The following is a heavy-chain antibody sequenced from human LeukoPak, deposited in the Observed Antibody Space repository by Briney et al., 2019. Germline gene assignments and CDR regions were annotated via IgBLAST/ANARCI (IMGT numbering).Heavy chain of an antibody. CDR2: ISGNGRGI. Sequence: QPGGSLRLSCAVSGFTFSLYHMTWVRQAPGKGLEWVSAISGNGRGIYYADSVKGRFTISRGNSKNMLYLQLNSLRAEDAAVYYCAKDQRSGSAIQHWGQGTVITVSS. V-gene: IGHV3-23*01. CDR1: GFTFSLYH. D-gene: IGHD1-26*01. CDR3: AKDQRSGSAIQH. J-gene: IGHJ4*02.